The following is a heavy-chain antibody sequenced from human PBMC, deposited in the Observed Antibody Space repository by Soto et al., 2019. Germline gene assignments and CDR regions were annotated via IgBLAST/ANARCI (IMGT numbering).Heavy chain of an antibody. CDR1: GFTFSNYG. J-gene: IGHJ6*02. CDR2: ISYEGGNE. V-gene: IGHV3-30*18. CDR3: EKDVKWGEGHYGMDV. Sequence: GGSLRLSCAASGFTFSNYGMHWVRQAPGKGLEWVAAISYEGGNEYYEDSVKGRFTISRDNSKNTLYLQMSSLRAEETAVYYCEKDVKWGEGHYGMDVWGQGTTVTVYS. D-gene: IGHD7-27*01.